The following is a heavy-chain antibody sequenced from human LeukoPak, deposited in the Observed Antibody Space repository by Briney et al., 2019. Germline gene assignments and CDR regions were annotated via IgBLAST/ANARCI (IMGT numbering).Heavy chain of an antibody. V-gene: IGHV3-30*18. CDR1: GFTFSSYG. J-gene: IGHJ4*02. CDR3: AKGEYYYDSSGYPGG. CDR2: ISYDGSNK. Sequence: PGRSLRLSCAASGFTFSSYGMHWVRQAPGKGLEWVAVISYDGSNKYYADSVKGRFTISRDNSKNTLYLQMNSLRAEDTAVYYCAKGEYYYDSSGYPGGWGQGTLVTVSS. D-gene: IGHD3-22*01.